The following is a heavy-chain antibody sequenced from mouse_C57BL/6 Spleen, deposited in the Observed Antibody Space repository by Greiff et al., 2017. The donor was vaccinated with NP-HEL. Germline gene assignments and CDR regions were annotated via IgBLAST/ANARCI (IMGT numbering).Heavy chain of an antibody. CDR2: IHPNSGST. CDR1: GYTFTSYW. J-gene: IGHJ2*01. D-gene: IGHD1-1*01. CDR3: ARRGGTTVVEDFDY. Sequence: QVQLQQPGAELVKPGASVKLSCKASGYTFTSYWMHWVKQRPGQGLEWIGMIHPNSGSTNYNEKFKSKATLTVDKSSSTAYMQLSSLTSEDSAVHYCARRGGTTVVEDFDYWGQGTTLTVSS. V-gene: IGHV1-64*01.